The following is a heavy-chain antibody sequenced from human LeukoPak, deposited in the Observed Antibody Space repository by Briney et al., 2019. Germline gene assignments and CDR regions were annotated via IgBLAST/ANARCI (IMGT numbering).Heavy chain of an antibody. J-gene: IGHJ5*02. CDR1: GFSFSTYG. Sequence: GGSLRLSCAAYGFSFSTYGMHWVRQAPGKRLESVAVIWYDGSHQYYADSVKGRFTISRDMSNNTPYLQMNNLRVDDTALYYCARDLGLRYGSGAYRFDPWGQGTQVIVSS. CDR2: IWYDGSHQ. CDR3: ARDLGLRYGSGAYRFDP. D-gene: IGHD3-10*01. V-gene: IGHV3-33*08.